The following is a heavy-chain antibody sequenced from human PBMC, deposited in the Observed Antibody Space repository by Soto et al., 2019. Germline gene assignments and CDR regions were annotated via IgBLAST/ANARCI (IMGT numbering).Heavy chain of an antibody. Sequence: PSETLSLTCTVSGASMNTYFWSWIRQPAGKGLEWIGRVYTSGSTNFNPSLKSRVTMSVDTSKKQVSLKVKSVAAADTAIYYCARRYNWNDNYFDPWGPGALVTVS. V-gene: IGHV4-4*07. CDR3: ARRYNWNDNYFDP. J-gene: IGHJ5*02. CDR2: VYTSGST. CDR1: GASMNTYF. D-gene: IGHD1-20*01.